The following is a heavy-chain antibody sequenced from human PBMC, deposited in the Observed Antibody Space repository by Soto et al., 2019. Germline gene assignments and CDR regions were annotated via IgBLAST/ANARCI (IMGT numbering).Heavy chain of an antibody. CDR1: GYTFTGSS. V-gene: IGHV1-2*02. J-gene: IGHJ4*02. D-gene: IGHD7-27*01. Sequence: QVQLVQSGAEVKKPGASVNVSCEASGYTFTGSSIHWVRQAPGQGLEWMGYINPNSGDKIFAQKFQGRVTMTRDTSISTAYMELSRVASDDTAVYYCARDLTGDPNYWGQGTLVTVSS. CDR3: ARDLTGDPNY. CDR2: INPNSGDK.